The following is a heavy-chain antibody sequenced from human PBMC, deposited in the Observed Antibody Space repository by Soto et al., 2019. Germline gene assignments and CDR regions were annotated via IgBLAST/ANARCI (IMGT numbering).Heavy chain of an antibody. J-gene: IGHJ4*02. CDR2: LYSGGGT. Sequence: GGSLRLSCAASGFTVSSNSMSWVRQAPGKGLEWISVLYSGGGTYYADSVKGRFTISRDNSKNTLYLQMNSLRAEDTAVYYCAREGNYNSGDYWGQGTLVTVSS. V-gene: IGHV3-53*01. CDR3: AREGNYNSGDY. D-gene: IGHD1-1*01. CDR1: GFTVSSNS.